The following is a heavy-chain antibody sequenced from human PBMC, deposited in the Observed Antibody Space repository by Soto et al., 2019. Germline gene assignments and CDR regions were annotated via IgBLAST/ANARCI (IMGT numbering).Heavy chain of an antibody. J-gene: IGHJ3*02. Sequence: SVKVSCKASGGTFSIYTISWARQAPGQGLEWMGRIIPILGIANYAQKFQGRVTITADKSTSTAYMELSSLRSEDTAVYYCASALGAHDAFDIWGQGTMVTVSS. V-gene: IGHV1-69*02. CDR3: ASALGAHDAFDI. D-gene: IGHD1-26*01. CDR2: IIPILGIA. CDR1: GGTFSIYT.